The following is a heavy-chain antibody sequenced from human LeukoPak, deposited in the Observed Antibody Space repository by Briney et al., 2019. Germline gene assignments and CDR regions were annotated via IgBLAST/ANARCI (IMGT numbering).Heavy chain of an antibody. V-gene: IGHV3-30-3*01. CDR3: ARDDDYVWGSYRALLDY. J-gene: IGHJ4*02. CDR1: GFTFSSYA. D-gene: IGHD3-16*02. CDR2: ISYDGSNK. Sequence: GGSLRLSCAASGFTFSSYAMHWVRQAPGKGLEWVAVISYDGSNKYYADSVKGRFTISRDNSKNTLYLQMNSLRAEDTAVYYCARDDDYVWGSYRALLDYWGQGTLVTVSS.